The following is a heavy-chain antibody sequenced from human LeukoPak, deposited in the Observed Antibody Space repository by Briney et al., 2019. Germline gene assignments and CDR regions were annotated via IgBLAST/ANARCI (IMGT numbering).Heavy chain of an antibody. CDR2: IIPIFGTA. CDR1: GDTFSSSA. CDR3: ARGEGSGWYIFGVEH. J-gene: IGHJ5*02. V-gene: IGHV1-69*06. Sequence: SVKVSCKASGDTFSSSAINWVRQAPGQGLEWMGGIIPIFGTAGYAQKFQGRVTITADKSTTTAYMELSSLTSEDTAMYYCARGEGSGWYIFGVEHWGQGTLVTVSS. D-gene: IGHD6-19*01.